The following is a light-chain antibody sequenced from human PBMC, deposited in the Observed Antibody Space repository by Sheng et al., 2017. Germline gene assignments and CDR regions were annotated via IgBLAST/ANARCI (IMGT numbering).Light chain of an antibody. J-gene: IGKJ2*03. CDR3: QRYDGFTRS. CDR2: GAS. CDR1: QNVATR. V-gene: IGKV3-15*01. Sequence: EIVVTQSPATLSVSSGERATLSCRASQNVATRLAWYQQKPGQAPRLIIYGASTRATGVPARFSGSGSVTEFTLTISSLQPEDFATYYCQRYDGFTRSFGQGTKLEI.